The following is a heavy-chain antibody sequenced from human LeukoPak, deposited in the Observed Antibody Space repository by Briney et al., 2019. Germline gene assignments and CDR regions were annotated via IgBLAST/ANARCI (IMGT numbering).Heavy chain of an antibody. V-gene: IGHV4-30-2*01. CDR1: SGSISSGGYS. CDR2: IYHSGST. CDR3: ASGGDQPLGFDP. J-gene: IGHJ5*02. D-gene: IGHD2-2*01. Sequence: SQTLSLTCAVSSGSISSGGYSWRWIRQPPGKVLEWIGYIYHSGSTYYNPSLKSRVTISVDRSKNQFSLKLSSVTAADTAVYYCASGGDQPLGFDPWGQGTLVTVSS.